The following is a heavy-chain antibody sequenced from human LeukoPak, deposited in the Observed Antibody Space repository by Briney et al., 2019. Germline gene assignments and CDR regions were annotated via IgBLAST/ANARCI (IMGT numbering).Heavy chain of an antibody. D-gene: IGHD3-10*01. V-gene: IGHV4-39*02. Sequence: SETLSLTCTVSGGSISSSSYYWGWIRQPPGKGLEWIGSIYYSGSTYYNPSLKSRVTISVDTSKNQFSLKLSSVTAADTAVYYCARDVHYYGSGSYYTGMDVWGKGTTVTVSS. J-gene: IGHJ6*03. CDR3: ARDVHYYGSGSYYTGMDV. CDR1: GGSISSSSYY. CDR2: IYYSGST.